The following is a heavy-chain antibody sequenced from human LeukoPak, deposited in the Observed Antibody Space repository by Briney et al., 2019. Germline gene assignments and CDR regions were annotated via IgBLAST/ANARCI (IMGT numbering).Heavy chain of an antibody. CDR3: ARSSHAYSSGRREDYYYYYYYMDV. J-gene: IGHJ6*03. D-gene: IGHD6-19*01. V-gene: IGHV3-64*01. Sequence: GGSLRLSCAASGFTFSSYAMHWVRQAPGKGLEYVSAISSNGGSTYYANSVKGRFTISRDNSKNTLYLQMGSLRAEDMAVYYCARSSHAYSSGRREDYYYYYYYMDVWGKGTTVTISS. CDR2: ISSNGGST. CDR1: GFTFSSYA.